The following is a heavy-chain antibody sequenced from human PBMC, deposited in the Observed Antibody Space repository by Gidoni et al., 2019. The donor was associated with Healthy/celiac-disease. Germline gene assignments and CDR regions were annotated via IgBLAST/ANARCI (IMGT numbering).Heavy chain of an antibody. CDR3: ARDADFFGVVTLFDY. D-gene: IGHD3-3*01. CDR2: ISSSVSTI. CDR1: GFTFSSNE. J-gene: IGHJ4*02. Sequence: EVQLVESGGGLVQPGGSLRLSCAASGFTFSSNEMNWVRQAPGKGLEWVSYISSSVSTIYYADSVKGRFTISRDNAKNSLYLQMNSLRAEDTAVYYCARDADFFGVVTLFDYWGQGTLVTVSS. V-gene: IGHV3-48*03.